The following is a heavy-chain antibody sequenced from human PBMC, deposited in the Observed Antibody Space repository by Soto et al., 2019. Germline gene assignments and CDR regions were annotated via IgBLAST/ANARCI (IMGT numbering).Heavy chain of an antibody. Sequence: QVQLLESGPGLVKPSQTLSLICNVSGASISSGGYYWSWIRQRPGGVLEWLGFIYYSGTSHYNPSLKSRDTISVDTSKNQFSLKLISVTAADTAVYYCARTEWIQLWFDYWGQGALVTVS. V-gene: IGHV4-31*03. J-gene: IGHJ4*02. D-gene: IGHD5-18*01. CDR3: ARTEWIQLWFDY. CDR1: GASISSGGYY. CDR2: IYYSGTS.